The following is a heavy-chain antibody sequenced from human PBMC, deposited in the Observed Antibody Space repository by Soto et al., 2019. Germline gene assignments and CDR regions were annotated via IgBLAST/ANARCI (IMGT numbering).Heavy chain of an antibody. J-gene: IGHJ3*02. CDR2: TYYRSKWYN. CDR1: GDSVSSNSAA. CDR3: ARELDSRYYDSISDAFAI. D-gene: IGHD3-22*01. V-gene: IGHV6-1*01. Sequence: PSQTLSLTCAISGDSVSSNSAAWNWIRQSPSRGLEWLGRTYYRSKWYNDYAVSVKSRITINPDTSKNQFSLQLNSVTPEDTAVYYCARELDSRYYDSISDAFAICGQRTMVTVSS.